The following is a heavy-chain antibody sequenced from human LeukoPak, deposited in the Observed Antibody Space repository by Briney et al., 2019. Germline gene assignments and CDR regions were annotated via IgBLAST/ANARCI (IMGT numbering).Heavy chain of an antibody. V-gene: IGHV3-21*01. CDR3: ARQGTGIVYSYAMVV. CDR1: GFTLSRYR. Sequence: PGGSLRLSCAASGFTLSRYRMNWLRQAPGKGLEWVSYFSSSCSYIYYADSVKGRFTISRDNTKNSLYLKMHRLRAEDAAVYHCARQGTGIVYSYAMVVWGQGTTVTVSS. D-gene: IGHD3/OR15-3a*01. J-gene: IGHJ6*02. CDR2: FSSSCSYI.